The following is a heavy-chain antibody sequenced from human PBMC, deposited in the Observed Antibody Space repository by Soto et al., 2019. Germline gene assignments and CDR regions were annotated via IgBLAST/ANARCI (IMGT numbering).Heavy chain of an antibody. Sequence: SETLSLTCTVSGGSISSGDYYWSWIRQPPGKGLEWIGYIYYSGSTYYNPSLKSRVTISVDTSKNQFSLKLSSVTAADTAVYYCATGHLIAAAGNQDYGMDVWGQGTTVTVS. CDR3: ATGHLIAAAGNQDYGMDV. CDR1: GGSISSGDYY. CDR2: IYYSGST. J-gene: IGHJ6*02. D-gene: IGHD6-13*01. V-gene: IGHV4-30-4*01.